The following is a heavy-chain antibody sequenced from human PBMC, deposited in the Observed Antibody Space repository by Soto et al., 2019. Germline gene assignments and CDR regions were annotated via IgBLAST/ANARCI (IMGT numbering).Heavy chain of an antibody. Sequence: PGWSLRLSCSASRFTISSNAMSWVRQAPGKGLEWVAMIRESGGGAYYADSVEGRFTISRDNSKNTLYLQMNSLRAEDTALYYCAKDRGDSSGYPIFDSWGQGT. CDR2: IRESGGGA. CDR3: AKDRGDSSGYPIFDS. V-gene: IGHV3-23*01. D-gene: IGHD3-22*01. CDR1: RFTISSNA. J-gene: IGHJ4*02.